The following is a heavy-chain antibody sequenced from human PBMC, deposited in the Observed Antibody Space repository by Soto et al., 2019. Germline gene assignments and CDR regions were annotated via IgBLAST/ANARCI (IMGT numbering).Heavy chain of an antibody. V-gene: IGHV3-33*01. J-gene: IGHJ4*02. Sequence: GGSLRLSCAASGFTFSSYGMHWVRQAPGKGLEWVAVIWYDGSNRYYADSVKGRFTISRDNSKNTLYLQLNSLRAEDTAVYYCAMRLAAASIIDYCGQRTLVTVFS. CDR3: AMRLAAASIIDY. CDR2: IWYDGSNR. D-gene: IGHD6-13*01. CDR1: GFTFSSYG.